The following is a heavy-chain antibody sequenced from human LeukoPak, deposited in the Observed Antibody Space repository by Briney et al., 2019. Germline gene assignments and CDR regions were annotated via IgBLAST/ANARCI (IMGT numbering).Heavy chain of an antibody. CDR2: IYYSGST. CDR1: GGSISSSSYY. Sequence: KPSETLSLTCTVSGGSISSSSYYWGWIRQPPGKGLEWIGRIYYSGSTYYNPSLKSRGTISVDTSKNQFSLKLSSVTAADTAVYYCARSGSGYDYEGYFDYWGQGTLVTVSS. J-gene: IGHJ4*02. CDR3: ARSGSGYDYEGYFDY. D-gene: IGHD5-12*01. V-gene: IGHV4-39*01.